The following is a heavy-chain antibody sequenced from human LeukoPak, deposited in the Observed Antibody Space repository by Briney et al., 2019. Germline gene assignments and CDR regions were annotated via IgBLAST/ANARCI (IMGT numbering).Heavy chain of an antibody. V-gene: IGHV3-30-3*01. J-gene: IGHJ3*02. Sequence: GGSLRLSCAASGFTFSSYAMHWVRQAPGKGLEWVAVISYDGSNKYYADSVKGRFTISRDNSKNTLYLQMNSLRAEDTAVYYCAKGDSSSWPPSPDAFDIWGQGTMVTVSS. CDR3: AKGDSSSWPPSPDAFDI. D-gene: IGHD6-13*01. CDR1: GFTFSSYA. CDR2: ISYDGSNK.